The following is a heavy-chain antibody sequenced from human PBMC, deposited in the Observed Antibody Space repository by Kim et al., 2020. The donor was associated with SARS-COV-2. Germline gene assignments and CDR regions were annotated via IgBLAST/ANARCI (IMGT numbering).Heavy chain of an antibody. J-gene: IGHJ5*02. CDR1: GYTFTDHY. CDR3: TRARAITGLDP. CDR2: INPDSGAT. V-gene: IGHV1-2*02. Sequence: ASVKVSCKASGYTFTDHYVHWVRQAPGHGLEWMGWINPDSGATYYEHKFQGRVTVTGDRSISTIYMDLNSLRSDDTAIYYCTRARAITGLDPWGQGTLVT.